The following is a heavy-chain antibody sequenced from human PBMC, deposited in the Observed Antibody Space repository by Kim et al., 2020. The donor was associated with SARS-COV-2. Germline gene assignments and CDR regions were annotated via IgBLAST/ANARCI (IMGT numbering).Heavy chain of an antibody. CDR2: INTNTGNP. V-gene: IGHV7-4-1*02. J-gene: IGHJ5*02. D-gene: IGHD3-10*01. CDR1: GYTFTSYA. Sequence: ASVKVSCKASGYTFTSYAMNWVRQAPGQGLEWMGWINTNTGNPTYAQGFQGRFVVSLDTSVSTAYLQTSSLKAEHTAVYYWATTMVRGVLERRYNWFDPWGQGTLVTVSS. CDR3: ATTMVRGVLERRYNWFDP.